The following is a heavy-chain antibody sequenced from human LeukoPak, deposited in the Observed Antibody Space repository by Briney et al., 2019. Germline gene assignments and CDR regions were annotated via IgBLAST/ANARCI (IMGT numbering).Heavy chain of an antibody. CDR2: INHSGST. D-gene: IGHD3-3*01. CDR1: GGSFSGYY. V-gene: IGHV4-34*01. Sequence: PSETLSLTCAVYGGSFSGYYWSWIRQPPGKGLEWIGEINHSGSTNYNPSLKSRVTISVDTSKNQFSLKLGSVTAADTAVYYCARATYYDFWSGYYPRPGFDYWGQGTLVTVSS. CDR3: ARATYYDFWSGYYPRPGFDY. J-gene: IGHJ4*02.